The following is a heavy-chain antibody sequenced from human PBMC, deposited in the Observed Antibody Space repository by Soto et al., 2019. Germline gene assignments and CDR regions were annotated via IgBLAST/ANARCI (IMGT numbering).Heavy chain of an antibody. J-gene: IGHJ4*02. CDR2: IVVGSGNT. Sequence: SVKVSCKASGFTFTSSAVQWVRQARGQRLEWIGWIVVGSGNTNYAQKFQERVTITRDMSTSTAYMELSSLRSEDTAVYYCAALGYSSSWYNTERDYWGQGTLVTVSS. CDR3: AALGYSSSWYNTERDY. D-gene: IGHD6-13*01. V-gene: IGHV1-58*01. CDR1: GFTFTSSA.